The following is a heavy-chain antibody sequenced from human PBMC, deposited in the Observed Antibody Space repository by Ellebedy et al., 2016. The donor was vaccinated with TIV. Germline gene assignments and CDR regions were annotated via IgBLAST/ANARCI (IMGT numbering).Heavy chain of an antibody. CDR1: GFTFSSYG. J-gene: IGHJ6*02. CDR2: ISYDGSNK. V-gene: IGHV3-30*03. CDR3: ATKVVPDYYYYYGMDV. D-gene: IGHD2-2*01. Sequence: GESLKISXAASGFTFSSYGMHWVRQAPGKGLEWVAVISYDGSNKYYADSVKGRFTISRDNSKNTLYLQMNSLRAEDTAVYYCATKVVPDYYYYYGMDVWGQGTTVTVSS.